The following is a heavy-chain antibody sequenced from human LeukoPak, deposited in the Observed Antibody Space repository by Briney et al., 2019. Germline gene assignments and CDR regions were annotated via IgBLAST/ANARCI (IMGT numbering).Heavy chain of an antibody. J-gene: IGHJ4*02. D-gene: IGHD5-12*01. Sequence: SETLSLTCAVYGGSFSGYYWSWIRQPPGKGLEWIGEINHSGSTNYNPSLKSRVTISVDTSKNQFSLKLSSVTAADTAVYFCARHDQWLIRLLQWGQGTLVTVSS. CDR2: INHSGST. V-gene: IGHV4-34*01. CDR3: ARHDQWLIRLLQ. CDR1: GGSFSGYY.